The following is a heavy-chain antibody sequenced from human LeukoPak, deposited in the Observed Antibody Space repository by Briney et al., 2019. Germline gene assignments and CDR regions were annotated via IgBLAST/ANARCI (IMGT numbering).Heavy chain of an antibody. V-gene: IGHV1-69*05. D-gene: IGHD4-17*01. CDR2: IIPIFGTA. CDR1: EGTFSRYA. CDR3: ARSVTTAIYNWFDP. Sequence: ASVEVSCKASEGTFSRYAISWVRQAPGQGLEWMGGIIPIFGTANHAQKFQGKVTITTEESKSTAYRELSSLRSEDTAVYYCARSVTTAIYNWFDPWGQGTLVTVSS. J-gene: IGHJ5*02.